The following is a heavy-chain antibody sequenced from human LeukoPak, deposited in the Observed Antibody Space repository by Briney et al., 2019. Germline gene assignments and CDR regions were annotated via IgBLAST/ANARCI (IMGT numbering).Heavy chain of an antibody. CDR1: GYTFTGYY. J-gene: IGHJ4*02. CDR3: ARVLRRVGYCSSTSCHSELDY. Sequence: VASVKVSCKASGYTFTGYYMHWVRQAPGQGLEWMGWINPNSGGTNYAQKFQGRVTMTRDTSISTAYMELSRLRSDDTAVYYCARVLRRVGYCSSTSCHSELDYWGQGTLVTVSS. D-gene: IGHD2-2*02. CDR2: INPNSGGT. V-gene: IGHV1-2*02.